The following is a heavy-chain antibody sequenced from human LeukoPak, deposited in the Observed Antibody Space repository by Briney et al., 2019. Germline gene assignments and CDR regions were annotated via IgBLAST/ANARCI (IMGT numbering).Heavy chain of an antibody. J-gene: IGHJ6*02. CDR3: AKDLLRATDRVGGMDV. V-gene: IGHV3-9*01. D-gene: IGHD5-12*01. CDR2: ISWNSGSI. CDR1: GFTFDDYA. Sequence: GGSLRLSSAASGFTFDDYAMHWVRQAPGKGLEWVSGISWNSGSIGYADSVKGRFTISRDNAKNSLYLQMNSLRAEDTALYYCAKDLLRATDRVGGMDVWGQGTTVTVSS.